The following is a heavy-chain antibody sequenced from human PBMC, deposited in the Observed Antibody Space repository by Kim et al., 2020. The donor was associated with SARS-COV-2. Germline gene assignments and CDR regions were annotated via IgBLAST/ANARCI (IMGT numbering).Heavy chain of an antibody. D-gene: IGHD3-10*01. J-gene: IGHJ3*02. CDR3: AKDHMVRGTRSAFDI. V-gene: IGHV3-9*01. Sequence: DSVKGRFTISRDNAKNSLYLQMNSLRAEDTALYYCAKDHMVRGTRSAFDIWGQGTMVTVSS.